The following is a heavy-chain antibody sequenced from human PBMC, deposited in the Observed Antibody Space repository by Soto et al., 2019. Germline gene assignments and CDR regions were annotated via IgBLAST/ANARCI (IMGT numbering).Heavy chain of an antibody. CDR2: IFHDGTA. CDR3: ARLVYDTRLNYMYFDF. CDR1: GGSINTFY. D-gene: IGHD3-10*01. Sequence: PSETLSLTCTVSGGSINTFYWTWVRQTPQRGLEYIGEIFHDGTANYYPSFERRVAISVDTSKNQFSLKLTSVTAADTAIYFCARLVYDTRLNYMYFDFWGQGALVTVSS. V-gene: IGHV4-59*12. J-gene: IGHJ4*02.